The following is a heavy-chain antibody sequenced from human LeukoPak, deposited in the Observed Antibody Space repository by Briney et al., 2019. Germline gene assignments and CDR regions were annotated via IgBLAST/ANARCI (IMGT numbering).Heavy chain of an antibody. CDR3: ARVVGAATGWFDP. V-gene: IGHV3-66*01. J-gene: IGHJ5*02. D-gene: IGHD2-15*01. Sequence: GGSLRLSCAASGFTVSSNYMSWVRQAPGKGLEWVSVIYSGGSTYYADSVKGRFTISRDNSKNTLYLQMNSLGAEDTAVYYCARVVGAATGWFDPWGQGTLVTVSS. CDR2: IYSGGST. CDR1: GFTVSSNY.